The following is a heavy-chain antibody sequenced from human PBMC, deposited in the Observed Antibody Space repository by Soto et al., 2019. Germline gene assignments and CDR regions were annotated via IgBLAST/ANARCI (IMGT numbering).Heavy chain of an antibody. D-gene: IGHD6-19*01. CDR2: IYYSGNT. CDR3: ARRKAVPGEYYFDY. V-gene: IGHV4-59*08. J-gene: IGHJ4*02. CDR1: GDSISKYD. Sequence: SETLSLTCTVSGDSISKYDWTWIRQPPGQGLEWIGYIYYSGNTNSNPSLKSRVTISVDTSMNQFSLKLTSVTAADMAVYYCARRKAVPGEYYFDYWGPGILVTVSS.